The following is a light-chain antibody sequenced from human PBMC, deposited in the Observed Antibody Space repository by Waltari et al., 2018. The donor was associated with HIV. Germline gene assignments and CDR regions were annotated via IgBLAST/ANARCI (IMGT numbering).Light chain of an antibody. CDR2: GAS. J-gene: IGKJ2*01. Sequence: EIVMTQSPATRSVSPGERATLSCRASQSVSSNLAWYQQKPGQAPRLLIYGASTRATGVPARFSGSGSGTEFTLTISSQQSEDFAVYYCQQYINRPPYTFGQGTKLEI. V-gene: IGKV3-15*01. CDR1: QSVSSN. CDR3: QQYINRPPYT.